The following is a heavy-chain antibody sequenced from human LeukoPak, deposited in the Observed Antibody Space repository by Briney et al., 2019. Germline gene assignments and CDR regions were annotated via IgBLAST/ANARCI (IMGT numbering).Heavy chain of an antibody. J-gene: IGHJ6*04. Sequence: SETLSLTCTVSGGSICSFYWSWLRQPPGKGLVWIGYIYCSGSTNYHPSLERRVTISSDPSKNQYCLKQSSVPAADTPVYYCARVPPYYGILTGYSPYGMDVWGKGTTVTVSS. CDR3: ARVPPYYGILTGYSPYGMDV. V-gene: IGHV4-59*01. CDR1: GGSICSFY. D-gene: IGHD3-9*01. CDR2: IYCSGST.